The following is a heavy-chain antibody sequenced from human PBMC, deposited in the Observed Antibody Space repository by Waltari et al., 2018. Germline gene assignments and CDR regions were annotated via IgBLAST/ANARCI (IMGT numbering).Heavy chain of an antibody. V-gene: IGHV3-21*03. Sequence: EVKLVESGGGLVKPGGSLRLSCIHSGFTFSTFGMSWVRKAPGKGLEWVSTITGSGAYIYYADSIKGRFTISRDNAKNSLYLHMNSLRDGDTAVYYCVRALTTPNDSWGQGTLVAVSS. CDR1: GFTFSTFG. CDR3: VRALTTPNDS. J-gene: IGHJ5*01. D-gene: IGHD4-17*01. CDR2: ITGSGAYI.